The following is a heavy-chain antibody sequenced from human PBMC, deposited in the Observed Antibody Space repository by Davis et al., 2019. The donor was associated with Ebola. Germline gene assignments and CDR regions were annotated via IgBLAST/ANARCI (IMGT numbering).Heavy chain of an antibody. CDR3: AKDEYQLLSGSWVV. CDR2: INSNGSST. D-gene: IGHD2-2*01. Sequence: HTGGSLRLSCAASGFTFSGSAMHWVRQASGKGLVWVSRINSNGSSTSYADSVKGRFTISRDNSKNTLYLQMNSLRAEDTAVYYCAKDEYQLLSGSWVVWGQGTTVTVSS. J-gene: IGHJ6*02. V-gene: IGHV3-74*01. CDR1: GFTFSGSA.